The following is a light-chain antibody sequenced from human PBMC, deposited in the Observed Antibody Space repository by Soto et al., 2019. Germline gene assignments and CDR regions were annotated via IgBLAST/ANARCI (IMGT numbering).Light chain of an antibody. V-gene: IGKV3-15*01. CDR3: QQYNVWPLT. Sequence: EIVMTQSPATLSVSPGERATLSCRASQSVSSNLAWYQQKPGQTPKLLIYVASTRATGIPARVSGSGSGTEFTLTISSVQSEDFAVYYCQQYNVWPLTFGGGTKVEFK. CDR1: QSVSSN. CDR2: VAS. J-gene: IGKJ4*01.